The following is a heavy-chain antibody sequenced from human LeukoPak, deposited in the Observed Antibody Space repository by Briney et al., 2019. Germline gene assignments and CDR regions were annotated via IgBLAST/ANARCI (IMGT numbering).Heavy chain of an antibody. CDR3: ARLHRTMVSNGGSFDI. D-gene: IGHD4/OR15-4a*01. CDR2: ISSSGSPI. CDR1: GFTFSSYE. V-gene: IGHV3-48*03. Sequence: GESLRLSCAASGFTFSSYEMNWVRQAPGKGLEWVSYISSSGSPIYYADSVKGRFTISRDNARNSMFLQMNSLRAEDTAVYYCARLHRTMVSNGGSFDIWGQGTMVTVSS. J-gene: IGHJ3*02.